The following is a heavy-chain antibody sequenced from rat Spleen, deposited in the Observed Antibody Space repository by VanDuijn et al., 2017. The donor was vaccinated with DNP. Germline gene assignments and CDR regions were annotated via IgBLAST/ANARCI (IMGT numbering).Heavy chain of an antibody. Sequence: EVKLVESGGGLVQPGRSLKLSCAASGFNLNAYWMAWVRQAPKKGLEWVASISYEGSSTYYGDSVKGRFTISRYNAKSTLYLQMDSLRSEDTATYYCTTVATTHYFDYWGQGVMVTVSS. CDR1: GFNLNAYW. D-gene: IGHD1-4*01. CDR3: TTVATTHYFDY. V-gene: IGHV5-22*01. J-gene: IGHJ2*01. CDR2: ISYEGSST.